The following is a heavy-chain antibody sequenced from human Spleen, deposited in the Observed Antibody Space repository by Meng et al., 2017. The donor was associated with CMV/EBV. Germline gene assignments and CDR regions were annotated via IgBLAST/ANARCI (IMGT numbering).Heavy chain of an antibody. CDR2: IIPIFGTA. CDR1: GSTFSSYA. CDR3: ARGDWFDP. Sequence: QVQRVQSGAGVTKPVSAVKVSGKVSGSTFSSYAISWVRQAPGQGLEWMGGIIPIFGTANYAQKFQGRVTITADESTSTAYMELSSLRSEDTAVYYCARGDWFDPWGQGTLVTVSS. D-gene: IGHD3-16*01. J-gene: IGHJ5*02. V-gene: IGHV1-69*12.